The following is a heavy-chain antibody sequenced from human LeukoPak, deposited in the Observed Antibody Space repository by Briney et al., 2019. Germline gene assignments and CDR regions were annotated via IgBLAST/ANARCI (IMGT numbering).Heavy chain of an antibody. Sequence: ASVKVSCKASGYTFTGYYMHWVRQAPGQGLEWMGWINPNSGGTNYAQKFQGRVTMTRDTSISTAYMELSRLRSDDTAVYYCARDLEPTVTTIWFDPWGQGTLVTVSS. V-gene: IGHV1-2*02. D-gene: IGHD4-17*01. CDR2: INPNSGGT. CDR3: ARDLEPTVTTIWFDP. J-gene: IGHJ5*02. CDR1: GYTFTGYY.